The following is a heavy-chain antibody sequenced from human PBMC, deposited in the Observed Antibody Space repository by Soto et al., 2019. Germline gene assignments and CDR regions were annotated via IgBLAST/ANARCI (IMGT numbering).Heavy chain of an antibody. CDR2: VWYDGTNK. V-gene: IGHV3-33*01. D-gene: IGHD6-13*01. J-gene: IGHJ6*02. CDR3: ARDRGAAAGTRYYYGLDV. CDR1: GFTFSSYG. Sequence: QVQLVESGGGVVQPGRSLRLSCAGSGFTFSSYGMHWVRQAPGKGLEGVAVVWYDGTNKYYADSVKGRFPISRDNSNNSLYLQMNSLRAEDTAVYYCARDRGAAAGTRYYYGLDVWGQGTTVTDSS.